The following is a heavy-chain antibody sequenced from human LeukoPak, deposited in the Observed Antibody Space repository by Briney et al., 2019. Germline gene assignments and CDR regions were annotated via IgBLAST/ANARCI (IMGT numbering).Heavy chain of an antibody. J-gene: IGHJ4*02. Sequence: SVNVSCKASGGTFSSYAIMWVRQAPGQGREWMGGVIPIFGTANYAQKFQSRVTITADKSTSTAYMELSSLRSEDTAVYYCARVASGDLTYFDYWGQGTLVTVSS. CDR3: ARVASGDLTYFDY. D-gene: IGHD3-10*01. CDR1: GGTFSSYA. V-gene: IGHV1-69*06. CDR2: VIPIFGTA.